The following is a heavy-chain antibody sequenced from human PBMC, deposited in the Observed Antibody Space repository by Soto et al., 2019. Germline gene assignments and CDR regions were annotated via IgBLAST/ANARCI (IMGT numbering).Heavy chain of an antibody. Sequence: PSETLSLTCTVSGGSISSGDYYWSWIRQPPGKGLEWIGYIYYSGSTYYNPSLKSRVTISVDTSKNQFSLKLNSVTAADTAVYYCARSSTSANYFDYWGQGTLVTVSS. CDR1: GGSISSGDYY. CDR2: IYYSGST. CDR3: ARSSTSANYFDY. D-gene: IGHD2-2*01. J-gene: IGHJ4*02. V-gene: IGHV4-30-4*01.